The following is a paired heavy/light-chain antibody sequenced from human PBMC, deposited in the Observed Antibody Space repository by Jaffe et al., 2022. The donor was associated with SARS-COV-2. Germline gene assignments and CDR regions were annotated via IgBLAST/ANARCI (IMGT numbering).Heavy chain of an antibody. D-gene: IGHD2-2*01. CDR1: GFTFSSYW. J-gene: IGHJ3*02. CDR2: ISSDGSRT. Sequence: EVQLVESGGGLVQPGGSLRLSCAASGFTFSSYWMHWVRQAPGKGLVWVSRISSDGSRTTYADSVKGRFTISRDNAKNTLYLQMNSLRAEDTAVYYCASPSCSSTSCYGEGAFDIWGQGTMVTVSS. CDR3: ASPSCSSTSCYGEGAFDI. V-gene: IGHV3-74*01.
Light chain of an antibody. Sequence: EIVMTQSPGALSLSPGERATLSCRASQSLSSTYLAWFQQKPGQAPRLLIYGASSRATGTPDRFSGSGSGTDFTLTISRLEPEDFAVYYCQQYSSSPPTFGQGTKVEIK. CDR2: GAS. CDR3: QQYSSSPPT. J-gene: IGKJ1*01. CDR1: QSLSSTY. V-gene: IGKV3-20*01.